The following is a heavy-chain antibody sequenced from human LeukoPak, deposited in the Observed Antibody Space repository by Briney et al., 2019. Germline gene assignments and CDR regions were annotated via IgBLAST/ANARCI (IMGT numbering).Heavy chain of an antibody. CDR1: EFTFSDYE. V-gene: IGHV3-48*03. J-gene: IGHJ4*02. CDR3: ASASCYGCGFDY. CDR2: IGRVGITI. Sequence: GGSLRLSCEVSEFTFSDYEMNWVRQAPGKGLEWVSHIGRVGITIHYADSLKGRFTISRDNAKNSLYLQMNSLRAEDTAVYYCASASCYGCGFDYWGQGTLVTVSP. D-gene: IGHD2-2*01.